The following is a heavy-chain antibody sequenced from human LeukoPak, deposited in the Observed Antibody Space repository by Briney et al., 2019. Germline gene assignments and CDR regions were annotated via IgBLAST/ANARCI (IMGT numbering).Heavy chain of an antibody. D-gene: IGHD4-17*01. Sequence: SETLSLTCTVSGGSISSYYWSWIRQPPGKGLEWIGYIYYSGSTNYNPSLKSRVAISVDTSKNQFSLKLSSVTAADTAVYYCANPPTVTKIRLDSWGQGTLVTVSS. CDR2: IYYSGST. V-gene: IGHV4-59*12. CDR1: GGSISSYY. CDR3: ANPPTVTKIRLDS. J-gene: IGHJ5*01.